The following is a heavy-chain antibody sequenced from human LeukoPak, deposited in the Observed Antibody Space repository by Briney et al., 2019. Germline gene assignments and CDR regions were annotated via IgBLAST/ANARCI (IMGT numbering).Heavy chain of an antibody. Sequence: GGSLRLSCAVSGFTFSSYWMSWVRQAPGKGLEWVANIKQDGGEKSHVDSVKGRFSISRDNAKHSLYLQMNSLRAEDTAVYYCARDEGYSSHWGQGTLVIVSS. J-gene: IGHJ4*02. CDR3: ARDEGYSSH. D-gene: IGHD6-13*01. CDR1: GFTFSSYW. V-gene: IGHV3-7*01. CDR2: IKQDGGEK.